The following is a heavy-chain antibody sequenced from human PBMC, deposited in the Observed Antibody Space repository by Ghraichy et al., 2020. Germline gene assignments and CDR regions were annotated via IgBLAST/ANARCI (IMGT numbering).Heavy chain of an antibody. CDR2: INPNSGGT. CDR1: GYTFTGYY. V-gene: IGHV1-2*02. CDR3: ARGDWNYLLSGGNWFDP. Sequence: ASLKVSCKASGYTFTGYYMHWVRQAPGQGLEWMGWINPNSGGTNYAQKFQGRVTITRDTSISTAYMELSRLRSDDTAVYYCARGDWNYLLSGGNWFDPWGQGTLVTVSS. D-gene: IGHD1-7*01. J-gene: IGHJ5*02.